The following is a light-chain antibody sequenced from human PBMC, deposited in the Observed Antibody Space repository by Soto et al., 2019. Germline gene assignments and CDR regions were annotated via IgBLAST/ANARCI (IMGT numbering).Light chain of an antibody. Sequence: NFMLTQPQSVSASPGKTVTISCTRSSGSLASNYVQWYQQRPGSVPTTLIYDDDERPSGVPDRVSGSIDTSSTSASLTISGVQTDDEADDYCQSYDNTNYVGFGGGTPLTVL. CDR3: QSYDNTNYVG. CDR1: SGSLASNY. V-gene: IGLV6-57*04. J-gene: IGLJ2*01. CDR2: DDD.